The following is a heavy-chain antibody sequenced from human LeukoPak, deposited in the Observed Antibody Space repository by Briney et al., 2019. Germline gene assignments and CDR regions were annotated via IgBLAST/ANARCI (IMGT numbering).Heavy chain of an antibody. CDR2: ISAYNGNT. CDR3: ARDLYDSSGGYYYYGMDV. D-gene: IGHD3-22*01. V-gene: IGHV1-18*01. CDR1: GYTFTSYG. J-gene: IGHJ6*02. Sequence: ASVKVSCKASGYTFTSYGISWVRHAPGQGLEWMGWISAYNGNTNYAQKLQGRVTMTTDTSTSTAYMELRSLRSDDTAVYYCARDLYDSSGGYYYYGMDVWGQGTTVTVS.